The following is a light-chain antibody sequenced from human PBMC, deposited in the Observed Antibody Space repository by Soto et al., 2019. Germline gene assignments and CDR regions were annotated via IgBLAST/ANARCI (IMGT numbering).Light chain of an antibody. Sequence: DIQMTQSPSTLSASVGDRVTITCRASQSISSWLAWYQQKPGKAPKLLIYKASSLESGVPPRFSGRGSGTEFTLTISSLQPDDFATYYCQQYNSNPYTFGQGTKLEIK. CDR1: QSISSW. V-gene: IGKV1-5*03. CDR3: QQYNSNPYT. J-gene: IGKJ2*01. CDR2: KAS.